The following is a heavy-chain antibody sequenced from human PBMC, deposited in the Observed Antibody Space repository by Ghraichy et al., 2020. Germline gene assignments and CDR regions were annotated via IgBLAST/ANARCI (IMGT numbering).Heavy chain of an antibody. CDR1: GFIFDDYA. CDR2: ISWDSGSV. CDR3: ARQGPYSHYYYYYYGMDI. D-gene: IGHD4-11*01. V-gene: IGHV3-9*01. J-gene: IGHJ6*02. Sequence: SLNISCAASGFIFDDYAMYWVRQAPGKGLEWVSGISWDSGSVGYADSVKGRFTVSRDNARKFLYLQMNSLRSEDTALYYCARQGPYSHYYYYYYGMDIWGQGTTVTVS.